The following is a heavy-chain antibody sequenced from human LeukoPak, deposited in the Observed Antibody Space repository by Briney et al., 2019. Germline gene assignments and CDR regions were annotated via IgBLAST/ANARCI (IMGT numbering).Heavy chain of an antibody. V-gene: IGHV3-53*01. CDR2: IYSGGST. D-gene: IGHD5-18*01. CDR3: AREFTPLIQFWPRSLDDRYGMDV. J-gene: IGHJ6*02. Sequence: GGSLRLSCAASGFTVSSNYMSWVRQAPGKGLEWVSVIYSGGSTYYADSVKGRFTISRDNSKNTLYLQMNSLRAEDTAVYYCAREFTPLIQFWPRSLDDRYGMDVWGQGTTVTVSS. CDR1: GFTVSSNY.